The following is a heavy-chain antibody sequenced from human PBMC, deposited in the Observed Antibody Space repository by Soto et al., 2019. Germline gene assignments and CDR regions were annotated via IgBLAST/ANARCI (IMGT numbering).Heavy chain of an antibody. D-gene: IGHD6-19*01. J-gene: IGHJ4*02. CDR3: ERNTSGRNFDY. CDR2: IYHSVST. V-gene: IGHV4-38-2*02. CDR1: SSSINSRDY. Sequence: SETLSLTGTVSSSSINSRDYWGWIRQTPGKGLEWIASIYHSVSTHYNPSLKSRATISVDTSNNQFSLRLISVTAADTAVYYCERNTSGRNFDYWGQGTQVTVSS.